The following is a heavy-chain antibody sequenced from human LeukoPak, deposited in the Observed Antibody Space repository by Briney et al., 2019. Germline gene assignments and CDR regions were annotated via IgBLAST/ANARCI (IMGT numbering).Heavy chain of an antibody. Sequence: SLRLSCAGSGCTFDEYAMHWGRQTPGEGLEWVSGFSLTMGNISYADFVGGRFTISRDNAKNSLSLQMNSLSDEDTAVYYCAKDAHGGATFFYYMDVWGKGTTVS. CDR3: AKDAHGGATFFYYMDV. CDR2: FSLTMGNI. J-gene: IGHJ6*03. CDR1: GCTFDEYA. D-gene: IGHD2/OR15-2a*01. V-gene: IGHV3-9*01.